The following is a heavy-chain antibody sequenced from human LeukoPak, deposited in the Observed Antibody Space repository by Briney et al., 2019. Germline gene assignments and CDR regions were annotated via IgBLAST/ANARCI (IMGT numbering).Heavy chain of an antibody. CDR3: ARDYGPYWSGPYYYMDV. CDR2: IYSGGST. V-gene: IGHV3-53*01. CDR1: GFTVSSNY. J-gene: IGHJ6*03. D-gene: IGHD2-15*01. Sequence: GGSLRLSCAASGFTVSSNYMSWVRQAPGKGLEWVSVIYSGGSTYYADSVKGRFTISRDNSKNTLYLQMNSLRAEDTAVYYCARDYGPYWSGPYYYMDVWGKGTTVTVSS.